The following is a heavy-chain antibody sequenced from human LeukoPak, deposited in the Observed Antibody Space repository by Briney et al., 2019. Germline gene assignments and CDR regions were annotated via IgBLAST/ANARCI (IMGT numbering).Heavy chain of an antibody. CDR1: GGSFSGYY. CDR2: INHSGST. CDR3: AGGITMVRGVIRCGMDV. D-gene: IGHD3-10*01. Sequence: SETLSLTCAVYGGSFSGYYWSWIRQPPGKGLEWIGEINHSGSTNYNPSLKSRVTISVDTSKNQFSLKLSFVTAADTAVYYCAGGITMVRGVIRCGMDVWGKGTTVTVSS. V-gene: IGHV4-34*01. J-gene: IGHJ6*04.